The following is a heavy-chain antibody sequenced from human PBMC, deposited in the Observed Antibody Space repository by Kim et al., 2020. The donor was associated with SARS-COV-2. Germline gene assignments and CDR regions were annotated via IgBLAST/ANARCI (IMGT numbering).Heavy chain of an antibody. CDR2: INHSGST. CDR1: GGSFSGYY. V-gene: IGHV4-34*01. J-gene: IGHJ5*02. Sequence: SETLSLTCAVYGGSFSGYYWSWIRQPPGKGLEWIGEINHSGSTNYNPSLKSRVTISVDTSKNQFSLKLSSVTAADTAVYYCARGVDWFDPWGQGTLVTVSS. CDR3: ARGVDWFDP.